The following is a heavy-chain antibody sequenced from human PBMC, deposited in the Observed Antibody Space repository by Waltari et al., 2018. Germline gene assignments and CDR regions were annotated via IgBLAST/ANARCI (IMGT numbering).Heavy chain of an antibody. Sequence: QVQLVQSGAEVKKPGASVKVSCKASGYTLTSYAMHWVRQAPGQRLEWMGWINAGNGNTKDSQKFQGRVTITRDTSASTAYMELSSLRSEDTAVYYCARLGYCSSTSCYEDYYYGMDVWGQGTTVTVSS. CDR1: GYTLTSYA. D-gene: IGHD2-2*01. CDR2: INAGNGNT. J-gene: IGHJ6*02. V-gene: IGHV1-3*01. CDR3: ARLGYCSSTSCYEDYYYGMDV.